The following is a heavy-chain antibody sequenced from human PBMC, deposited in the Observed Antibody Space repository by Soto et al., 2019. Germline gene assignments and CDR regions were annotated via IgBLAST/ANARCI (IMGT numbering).Heavy chain of an antibody. CDR2: ISSNSAYI. D-gene: IGHD6-13*01. CDR3: TRDASRDSSARGWFDP. Sequence: GGSLRLSCAASGFTFRSFTMNWVRQAPGKGLEWVSTISSNSAYIYYTDALRGRFTISRDNAKNSLHLQINSLRAEDTAVYYCTRDASRDSSARGWFDPWGPGTLVTVSS. V-gene: IGHV3-21*01. CDR1: GFTFRSFT. J-gene: IGHJ5*02.